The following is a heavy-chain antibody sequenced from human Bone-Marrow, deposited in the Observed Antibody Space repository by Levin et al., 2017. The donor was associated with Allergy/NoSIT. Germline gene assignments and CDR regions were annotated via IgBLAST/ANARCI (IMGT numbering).Heavy chain of an antibody. J-gene: IGHJ4*02. CDR1: GFTFSNAW. V-gene: IGHV3-15*01. CDR3: TTDPKVYDFWSGYYRSLEDDY. CDR2: IKSKTDGGTT. D-gene: IGHD3-3*01. Sequence: GGSLRLSCAASGFTFSNAWMSWVRQAPGKGLEWVGRIKSKTDGGTTDYAAPVKGRFTISRDDSKNTLYLQMNSLKTEDTAVYYCTTDPKVYDFWSGYYRSLEDDYWGQGTLVTVSS.